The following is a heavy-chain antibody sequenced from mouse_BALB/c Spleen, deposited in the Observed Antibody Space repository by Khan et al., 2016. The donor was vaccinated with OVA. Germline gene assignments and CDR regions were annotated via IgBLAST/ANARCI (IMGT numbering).Heavy chain of an antibody. D-gene: IGHD1-1*01. CDR2: IGPGSSNA. CDR3: ARENYYGRGCYAMDY. CDR1: GYTFTSYW. V-gene: IGHV1S41*01. Sequence: DLVKPGASVKLSCKASGYTFTSYWINWIKQRLGQGHEWIGRIGPGSSNAYYNDMFKGKATLTVDTSPNTAYIQLSSLSSEDSAVYFCARENYYGRGCYAMDYWGQGASVTVSA. J-gene: IGHJ4*01.